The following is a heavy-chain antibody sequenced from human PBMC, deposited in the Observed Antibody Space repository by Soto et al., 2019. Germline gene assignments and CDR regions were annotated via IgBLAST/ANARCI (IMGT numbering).Heavy chain of an antibody. J-gene: IGHJ6*02. CDR3: ARDGQSLAPYALDV. Sequence: ESGGGVVQPGRSLRLSCTVSGFTFSGHAMHWVRQAPGKGLEWVAQIWHDGSNKYYADSVKGRFTISRDNSKNILYVQMDSLRVDDTAVYYCARDGQSLAPYALDVWGQGTSVTVSS. CDR2: IWHDGSNK. CDR1: GFTFSGHA. V-gene: IGHV3-33*01. D-gene: IGHD6-19*01.